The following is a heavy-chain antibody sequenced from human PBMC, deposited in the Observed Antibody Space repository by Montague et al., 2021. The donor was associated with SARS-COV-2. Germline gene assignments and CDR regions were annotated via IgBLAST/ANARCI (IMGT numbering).Heavy chain of an antibody. V-gene: IGHV3-30*03. D-gene: IGHD3-10*01. J-gene: IGHJ4*01. CDR3: AILLLWFGEFQAVDY. Sequence: DSVKGRFTISRDNSKNTLYLQMNSLRAADTAVYYWAILLLWFGEFQAVDYWGHGTLVTVSA.